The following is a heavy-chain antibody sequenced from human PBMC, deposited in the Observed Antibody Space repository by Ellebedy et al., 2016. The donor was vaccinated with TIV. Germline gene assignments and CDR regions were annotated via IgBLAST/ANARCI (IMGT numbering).Heavy chain of an antibody. Sequence: PGGSLRLSCAASGFTFSKYWMHWVRQAPGQGLVWVARIDSDGSTTNYADSVKGRFTISRDNAKSTLYLQMSSLRAEDTAVYYCARDPNSPGDTGYGDYWGQGVVVTVST. CDR2: IDSDGSTT. CDR3: ARDPNSPGDTGYGDY. CDR1: GFTFSKYW. J-gene: IGHJ4*02. D-gene: IGHD5-12*01. V-gene: IGHV3-74*01.